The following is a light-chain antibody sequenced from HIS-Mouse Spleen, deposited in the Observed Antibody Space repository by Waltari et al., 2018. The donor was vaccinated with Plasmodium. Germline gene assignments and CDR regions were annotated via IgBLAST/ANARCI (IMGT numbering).Light chain of an antibody. V-gene: IGLV2-8*01. J-gene: IGLJ2*01. CDR2: EVS. CDR1: RSAAGGYNY. CDR3: SSYAGSNNLV. Sequence: QSARTQPPSASASPGQSVTISCTGPRSAAGGYNYVPWYQQPQGKAPKLMIYEVSKRPSGVPDRFSGSKSGNTASLTVSGLQAEDEADYYCSSYAGSNNLVFGGGTKLTVL.